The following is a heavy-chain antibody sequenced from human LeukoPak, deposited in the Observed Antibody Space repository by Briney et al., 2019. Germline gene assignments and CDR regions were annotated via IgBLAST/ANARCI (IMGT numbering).Heavy chain of an antibody. V-gene: IGHV3-23*01. J-gene: IGHJ4*02. D-gene: IGHD5-12*01. CDR3: VKAREYSGHDPVRDY. CDR1: GFSFSSCA. Sequence: PGGALRLSFAGSGFSFSSCARGAVRQPPRKGADGVSSICGGGESTYFADSLRGRVTISRDNSKDTLYLQINSLRVEDTAIYYGVKAREYSGHDPVRDYWGQGALVTVSS. CDR2: ICGGGEST.